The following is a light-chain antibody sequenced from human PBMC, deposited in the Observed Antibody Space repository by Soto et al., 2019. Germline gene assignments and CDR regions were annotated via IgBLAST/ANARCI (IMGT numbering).Light chain of an antibody. J-gene: IGKJ1*01. CDR1: QDITNS. V-gene: IGKV1-33*01. CDR2: DAS. Sequence: DIQMTQSPSSLSASVGDRVTITCHASQDITNSLNWYQQKPGKAPNLLIFDASNLDAGVPSRFSGSGSGTDFTLTISRLEPEDFAVYYCQQYGSSPWTFGQGTKVDIK. CDR3: QQYGSSPWT.